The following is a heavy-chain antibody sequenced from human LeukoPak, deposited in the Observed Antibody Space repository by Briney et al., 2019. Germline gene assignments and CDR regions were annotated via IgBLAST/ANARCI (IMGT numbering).Heavy chain of an antibody. V-gene: IGHV4-59*08. Sequence: SETLSLTCTVSGGSISSYYWSWIRQPPGKGLEWIGDIYYSGSTNYNPSLKSRVTISVDTSKNQFSLKLSSVTAADTAVYYCARHLPSAYYYDSSGYYYAFDIWGQGTMVTVSS. CDR3: ARHLPSAYYYDSSGYYYAFDI. CDR2: IYYSGST. CDR1: GGSISSYY. D-gene: IGHD3-22*01. J-gene: IGHJ3*02.